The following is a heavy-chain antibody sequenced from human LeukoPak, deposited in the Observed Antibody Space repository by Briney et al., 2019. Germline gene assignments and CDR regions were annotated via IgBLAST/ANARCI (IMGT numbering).Heavy chain of an antibody. CDR3: ALSFDI. V-gene: IGHV4-39*07. CDR1: GGSISSSSYY. CDR2: INHSGST. Sequence: SETLSLTCTVSGGSISSSSYYWGWIRQPPGKGLEWIGEINHSGSTNYNPSLKSRVTISVDTSKNQFSLKLSSVTAADTAVYYCALSFDIWGQGTMVTVSS. J-gene: IGHJ3*02.